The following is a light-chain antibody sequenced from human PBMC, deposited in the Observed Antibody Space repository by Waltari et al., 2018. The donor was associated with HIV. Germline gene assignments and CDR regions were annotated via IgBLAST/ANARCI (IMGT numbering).Light chain of an antibody. V-gene: IGLV1-51*01. CDR3: GTWDSSLNLYV. Sequence: QSVLTQPPSVSAAPGQKVAISCSGGNSNLGNNYVSWYQQVPGKAPRLLIYDNEKRPPGIPDRFSASKASVSATLGITGLQIVDEADYYCGTWDSSLNLYVFGPGTTVAVL. CDR1: NSNLGNNY. J-gene: IGLJ1*01. CDR2: DNE.